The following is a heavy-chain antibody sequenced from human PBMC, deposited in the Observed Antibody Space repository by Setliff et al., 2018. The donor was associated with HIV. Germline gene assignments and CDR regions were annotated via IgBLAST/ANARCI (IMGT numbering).Heavy chain of an antibody. D-gene: IGHD3-10*01. J-gene: IGHJ4*02. CDR2: INVNSGGT. Sequence: ASVQVSCKASGYLFTGYYMHWVRQAPGQGLEWMGWINVNSGGTKYAQKFQGRVTMTRDTSISTAYMEVSSLRSDDTAVYYCAREGSPIYYFDYWSQGTLVTVSS. CDR1: GYLFTGYY. V-gene: IGHV1-2*02. CDR3: AREGSPIYYFDY.